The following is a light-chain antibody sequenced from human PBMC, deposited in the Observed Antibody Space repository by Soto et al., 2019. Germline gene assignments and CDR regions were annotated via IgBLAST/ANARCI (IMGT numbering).Light chain of an antibody. CDR1: NSDGGGYNY. CDR2: DVT. CDR3: RSYTTSNTRQIV. Sequence: QCALTQPASVSGSPGQSVTICFTRTNSDGGGYNYVSWYQHHPGKAPKLSIYDVTNRPSGVSNPFSGSQSGNTAPLTISGLQPEDEADYYCRSYTTSNTRQIVFGTGTKVTVL. V-gene: IGLV2-14*03. J-gene: IGLJ1*01.